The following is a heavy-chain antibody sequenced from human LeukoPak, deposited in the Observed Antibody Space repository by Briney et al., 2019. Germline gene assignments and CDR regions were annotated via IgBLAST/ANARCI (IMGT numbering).Heavy chain of an antibody. CDR3: ARAQATRYFYYMDV. J-gene: IGHJ6*03. V-gene: IGHV1-2*02. CDR2: INPNSGGT. Sequence: GASVKVSCKASGYTFTGYYMHWVRQAPGQGLEWMGWINPNSGGTNYAQKFQGRVTMTRDTSISTAYMELSRLRSDDTAVYYCARAQATRYFYYMDVWGKGTTVTVSS. CDR1: GYTFTGYY.